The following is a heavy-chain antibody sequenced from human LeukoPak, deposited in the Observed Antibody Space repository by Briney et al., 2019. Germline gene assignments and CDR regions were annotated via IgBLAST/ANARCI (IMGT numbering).Heavy chain of an antibody. CDR2: IYYNGNT. CDR3: ARDLWGLDS. Sequence: SSQTLSLTCTVSGGSISSGDYFWSWIRQPPGKGLEWIGNIYYNGNTYYNPSLESRGTISVGTFKNQFSLKLNSVTAADTAVYYCARDLWGLDSWGQGTLVTVSS. D-gene: IGHD7-27*01. J-gene: IGHJ4*02. V-gene: IGHV4-30-4*01. CDR1: GGSISSGDYF.